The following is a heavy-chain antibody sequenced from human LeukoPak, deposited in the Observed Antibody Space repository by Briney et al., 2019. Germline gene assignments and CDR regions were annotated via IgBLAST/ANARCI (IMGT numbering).Heavy chain of an antibody. Sequence: GESLKISCKGSGYSFTYWIGWVRQMPGKGLEWMGIIYSGDSHTKYSPSFQGRVTISVDKSITTAYLQWSSPEASDTAMYYCASARHGDYVWDYWGQGTLVTVSS. J-gene: IGHJ4*02. CDR1: GYSFTYW. D-gene: IGHD3-16*01. V-gene: IGHV5-51*01. CDR3: ASARHGDYVWDY. CDR2: IYSGDSHT.